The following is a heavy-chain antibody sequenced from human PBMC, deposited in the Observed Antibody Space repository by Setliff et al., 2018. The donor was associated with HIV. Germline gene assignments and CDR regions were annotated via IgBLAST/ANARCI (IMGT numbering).Heavy chain of an antibody. Sequence: GASVKVSCKASGYTFTSYGISWVRQAPGQGLEWMGWISAYNGNTNYAQKLQGRVTTTTDTSTSTAYMELRSLRSDDTAVYYCARNTYYYDSSGSGGYYFDYWGQGTPVTVSS. CDR3: ARNTYYYDSSGSGGYYFDY. J-gene: IGHJ4*02. CDR2: ISAYNGNT. CDR1: GYTFTSYG. V-gene: IGHV1-18*01. D-gene: IGHD3-22*01.